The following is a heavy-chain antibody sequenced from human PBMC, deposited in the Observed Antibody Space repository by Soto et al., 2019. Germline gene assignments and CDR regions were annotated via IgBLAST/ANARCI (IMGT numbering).Heavy chain of an antibody. CDR2: IWYDGSNK. Sequence: GESLRHSSTASGFTFSIYAMLWFRQAPGQGLEEVAVIWYDGSNKYYADTVKGRFTISRDNSKNTLFLQMNSLRAEDTAVYYCARDRFANYYYGMDVWGQGT. J-gene: IGHJ6*02. V-gene: IGHV3-33*01. CDR1: GFTFSIYA. CDR3: ARDRFANYYYGMDV.